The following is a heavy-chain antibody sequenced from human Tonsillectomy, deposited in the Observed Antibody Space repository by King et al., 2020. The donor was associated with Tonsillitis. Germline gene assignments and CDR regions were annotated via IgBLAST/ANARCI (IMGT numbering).Heavy chain of an antibody. CDR3: AREVGNPWYFDL. Sequence: VQLVESGGGLVQPGGSLRLSCAASGFTFSSYWMHWVRQAPGKGLVWVSRINSDGSSTSYADSVKGRFTISRDNAKNTLYLQMNSLRAEGTAVYYCAREVGNPWYFDLWGRGTLVTVSS. V-gene: IGHV3-74*01. CDR1: GFTFSSYW. CDR2: INSDGSST. J-gene: IGHJ2*01. D-gene: IGHD1-14*01.